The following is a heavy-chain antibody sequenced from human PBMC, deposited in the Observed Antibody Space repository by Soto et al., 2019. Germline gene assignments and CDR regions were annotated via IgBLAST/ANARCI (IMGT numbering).Heavy chain of an antibody. V-gene: IGHV3-33*01. CDR1: GFTFSSYG. J-gene: IGHJ4*02. D-gene: IGHD6-13*01. Sequence: GGSLRLSCAASGFTFSSYGMHWVRQAPGKGLEWVAVIWYDGSNKYYADSVKGRFTISRDNSKNTLYLQMNSLRAEDTAVYYCARTGIAAAGTGDFDYWGQGTLVTVSS. CDR2: IWYDGSNK. CDR3: ARTGIAAAGTGDFDY.